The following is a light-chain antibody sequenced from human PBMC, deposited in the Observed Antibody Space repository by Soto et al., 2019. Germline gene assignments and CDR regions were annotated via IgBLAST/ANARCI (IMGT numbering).Light chain of an antibody. J-gene: IGLJ2*01. CDR3: SSYIASSTSVA. V-gene: IGLV2-14*03. Sequence: QSALTQPASVSGSPGQSITISCTGTSSDVGGYNFVSWYQHHPGKAPKLMIYDVSNRPSGVSNRFSGSTSGNTASLTISGLQAEDEADYYCSSYIASSTSVAFGGGTKVTVL. CDR1: SSDVGGYNF. CDR2: DVS.